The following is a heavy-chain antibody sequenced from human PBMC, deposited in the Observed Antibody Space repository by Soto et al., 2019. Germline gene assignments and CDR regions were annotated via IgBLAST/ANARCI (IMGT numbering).Heavy chain of an antibody. CDR2: INPDGRTI. CDR3: ATAGNYRSDN. CDR1: AFSFSTSW. Sequence: GGSLRLSCAASAFSFSTSWMHWVRQAPGEGLVWVSRINPDGRTINYADSVKGRFTISRDNAKNTLYLQMNILRVEDTAVYFCATAGNYRSDNWGLGTLVTVSS. J-gene: IGHJ4*02. D-gene: IGHD1-1*01. V-gene: IGHV3-74*01.